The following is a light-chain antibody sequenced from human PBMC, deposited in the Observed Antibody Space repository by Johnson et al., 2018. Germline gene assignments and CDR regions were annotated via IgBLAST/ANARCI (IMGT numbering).Light chain of an antibody. CDR3: GTWDSSLGAGNG. Sequence: QSVLTQPPSVSAAPGQKVTISCSGSSSNIGNNYVSWYQQLPGTAPKLLIYENNKRPSGIPDRFSGSKSGTSATLGITGLQTGDEADYYCGTWDSSLGAGNGFGTGLKVTVL. CDR1: SSNIGNNY. V-gene: IGLV1-51*02. J-gene: IGLJ1*01. CDR2: ENN.